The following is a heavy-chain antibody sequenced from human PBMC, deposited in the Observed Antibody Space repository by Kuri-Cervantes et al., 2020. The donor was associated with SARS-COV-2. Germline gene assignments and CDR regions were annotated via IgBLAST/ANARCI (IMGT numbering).Heavy chain of an antibody. Sequence: ASVKVSCKASGYTFTSYDINWVRQATGQGLEWMGWMNPNSGNTGYAQKFQGRVTITRNTSIGTAYMELSSLRSEDTAVYYCASRRGFLAYNDAFDIWGQGTMVTVSS. D-gene: IGHD3-3*01. J-gene: IGHJ3*02. CDR3: ASRRGFLAYNDAFDI. CDR2: MNPNSGNT. CDR1: GYTFTSYD. V-gene: IGHV1-8*03.